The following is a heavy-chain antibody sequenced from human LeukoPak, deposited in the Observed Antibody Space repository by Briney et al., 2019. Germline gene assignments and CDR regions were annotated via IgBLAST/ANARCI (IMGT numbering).Heavy chain of an antibody. CDR2: ISGSGGST. Sequence: GGSLRLSCAASGFTFSSYAMSWVRQAPGKGLEWVSAISGSGGSTYYADSVKGRFTISRDNSKNTLYLQMNSLRAEDTAVYYCASGNYYDSSGYPRVYWGQGTLVTVST. CDR1: GFTFSSYA. CDR3: ASGNYYDSSGYPRVY. D-gene: IGHD3-22*01. V-gene: IGHV3-23*01. J-gene: IGHJ4*02.